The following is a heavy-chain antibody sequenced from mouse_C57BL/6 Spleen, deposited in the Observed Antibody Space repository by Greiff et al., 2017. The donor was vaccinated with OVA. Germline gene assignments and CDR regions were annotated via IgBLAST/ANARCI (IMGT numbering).Heavy chain of an antibody. CDR2: INPSSGDT. CDR1: GYTFTSYS. Sequence: VQLQQSGPELVKPGASVKLSCKASGYTFTSYSMHWVKQRHGKSLEWIGYINPSSGDTSYNQKFKGKATLTADKSSSTAYMQLRSLTSEDSAVYYCARGVLRGESETMAYWGQGTSVTVSS. CDR3: ARGVLRGESETMAY. V-gene: IGHV1-22*01. J-gene: IGHJ4*01. D-gene: IGHD1-1*01.